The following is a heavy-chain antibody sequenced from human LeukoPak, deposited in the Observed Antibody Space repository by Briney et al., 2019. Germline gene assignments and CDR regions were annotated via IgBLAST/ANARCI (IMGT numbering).Heavy chain of an antibody. J-gene: IGHJ5*02. D-gene: IGHD3-22*01. CDR2: ISYDGSNK. Sequence: GGSLRLSCAASGFTFSSYGMHWVRQAPGKGLEWVAVISYDGSNKYYADSVKGRFTISRDNAKNTVYLQMNSLRAEDTAVYYCARVLSGSWDWFDPWGQGTLVTVSS. V-gene: IGHV3-30*03. CDR1: GFTFSSYG. CDR3: ARVLSGSWDWFDP.